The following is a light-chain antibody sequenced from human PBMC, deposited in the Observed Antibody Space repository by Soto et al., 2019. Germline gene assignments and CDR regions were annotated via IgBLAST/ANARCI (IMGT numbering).Light chain of an antibody. CDR3: CSYAGSYSVV. CDR2: DVS. Sequence: QSALTQPRSVSGSPGQSVTISCTGTSSDVGGYKYVSWYQQHPGKAPKLMIHDVSQRPSGVPDRFSGSKSGNTASLTISGLQAEDEADYYCCSYAGSYSVVFGGGTKVTVL. J-gene: IGLJ2*01. V-gene: IGLV2-11*01. CDR1: SSDVGGYKY.